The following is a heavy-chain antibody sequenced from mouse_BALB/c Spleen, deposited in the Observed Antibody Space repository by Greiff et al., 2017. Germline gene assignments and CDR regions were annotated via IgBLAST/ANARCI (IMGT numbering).Heavy chain of an antibody. CDR1: GYSITSGYY. D-gene: IGHD1-1*01. CDR2: ISYDGSN. J-gene: IGHJ2*01. Sequence: VQLKESGPGLVKPSQSLSLTCSVTGYSITSGYYWNWIRQFPGNKLEWMGYISYDGSNNYNPSLKNRISITRDTSKNQFFLKLNSVTTEDTATYYCAREAYYGSSYGFDYWGQGTTLTVSS. CDR3: AREAYYGSSYGFDY. V-gene: IGHV3-6*02.